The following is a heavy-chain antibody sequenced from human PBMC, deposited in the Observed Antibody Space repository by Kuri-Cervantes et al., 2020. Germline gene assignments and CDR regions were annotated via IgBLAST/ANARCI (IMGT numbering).Heavy chain of an antibody. V-gene: IGHV5-51*01. D-gene: IGHD6-6*01. Sequence: GGSLRLSCKGSGYSFTSYWIGWVRQMPGKGLEWMGIIYPGDSDTRYSPSFQGQVTISADKSISTAYLQWSSLKASDTAMYYCARHALQLPQYYYYYYGMDVWGQGTTVTVSS. CDR3: ARHALQLPQYYYYYYGMDV. CDR1: GYSFTSYW. J-gene: IGHJ6*02. CDR2: IYPGDSDT.